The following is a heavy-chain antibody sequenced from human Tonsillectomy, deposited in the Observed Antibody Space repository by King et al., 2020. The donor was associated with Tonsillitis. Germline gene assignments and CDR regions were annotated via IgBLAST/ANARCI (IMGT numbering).Heavy chain of an antibody. CDR1: GFTFSSYA. J-gene: IGHJ4*02. D-gene: IGHD3-3*01. Sequence: VQLVESGGGVVQPGRSLRLSCAASGFTFSSYAMHWVRQAPGKGLEWVAVISYDGSNKYYADSVKGRFTISRDNSKNTLYLQMNSLRAEDTAVYYCARDQGSNPTIFGVVIINPYFDYWGQGTLVTVSS. CDR3: ARDQGSNPTIFGVVIINPYFDY. V-gene: IGHV3-30-3*01. CDR2: ISYDGSNK.